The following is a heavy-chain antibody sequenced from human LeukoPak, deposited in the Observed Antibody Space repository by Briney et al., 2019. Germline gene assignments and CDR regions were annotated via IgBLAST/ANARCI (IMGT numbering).Heavy chain of an antibody. J-gene: IGHJ1*01. CDR3: ARVSPWFGEPSGAEYFQH. CDR2: ISSSSSYI. V-gene: IGHV3-21*01. CDR1: GFTFSSYS. D-gene: IGHD3-10*01. Sequence: GGSLRLSCAASGFTFSSYSMNWVRQAPGKGLEWVSSISSSSSYIYYADSVKGRFTISRDNAKNSLYLQMNSLRAEDTAVYYCARVSPWFGEPSGAEYFQHWGQGTLVTVSS.